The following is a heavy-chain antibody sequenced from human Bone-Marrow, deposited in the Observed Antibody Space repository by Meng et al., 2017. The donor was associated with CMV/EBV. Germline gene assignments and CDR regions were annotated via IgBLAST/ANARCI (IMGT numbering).Heavy chain of an antibody. CDR2: ISWNSGTI. Sequence: SLKISCVGSGFTFDDYAIHWVRQAPGKGLEWVSGISWNSGTIGYADSVKGRFTISRNNAKNSLYLQMSSLRAEDTALYYCAKDIRGSYYDDYYTMDVWGQGNTVTFDS. V-gene: IGHV3-9*01. D-gene: IGHD1-26*01. J-gene: IGHJ6*01. CDR3: AKDIRGSYYDDYYTMDV. CDR1: GFTFDDYA.